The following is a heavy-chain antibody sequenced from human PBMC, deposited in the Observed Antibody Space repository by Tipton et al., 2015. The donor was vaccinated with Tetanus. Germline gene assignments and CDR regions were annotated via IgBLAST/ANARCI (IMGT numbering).Heavy chain of an antibody. V-gene: IGHV4-31*03. J-gene: IGHJ4*02. Sequence: TLSLTCIVSGGSIISGEYYWTWIRRHAGRGLEWIGSIHHRGDTHYHPSLKSRVTMSVDTSENQFSLKLNSVTAADTSIYYCAREPGFSYGFKYWGQGALVTVSS. CDR3: AREPGFSYGFKY. CDR2: IHHRGDT. D-gene: IGHD5-18*01. CDR1: GGSIISGEYY.